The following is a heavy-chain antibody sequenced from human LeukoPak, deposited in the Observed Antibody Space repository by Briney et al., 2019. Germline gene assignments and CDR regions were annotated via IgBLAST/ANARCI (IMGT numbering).Heavy chain of an antibody. CDR3: ARHGGSYDSSGYYYVVPRDYYYYGMDV. CDR1: GFSFSNYW. Sequence: GSLRLSCAASGFSFSNYWMSWVRQAPGKGLEWIGSIYYSGSTYYNPSLKSRVTISVDTSKNQFSLKLSSVTAADTAVYYCARHGGSYDSSGYYYVVPRDYYYYGMDVWGQGTTVTVSS. D-gene: IGHD3-22*01. CDR2: IYYSGST. V-gene: IGHV4-39*01. J-gene: IGHJ6*02.